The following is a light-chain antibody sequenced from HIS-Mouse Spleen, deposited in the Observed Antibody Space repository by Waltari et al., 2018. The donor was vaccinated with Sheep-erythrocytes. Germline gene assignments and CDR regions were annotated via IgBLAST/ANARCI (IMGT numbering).Light chain of an antibody. CDR3: QQYGSSLRT. Sequence: EIVLTQSPGTLSLSPGERATLPCRASQSVSSSYLAWYQRKPGQAPRLLIYGASSRATGIPDRFSGSGSGTDFTLTISRLEPEDFAVYYCQQYGSSLRTFGQGTKVEIK. J-gene: IGKJ1*01. CDR2: GAS. CDR1: QSVSSSY. V-gene: IGKV3-20*01.